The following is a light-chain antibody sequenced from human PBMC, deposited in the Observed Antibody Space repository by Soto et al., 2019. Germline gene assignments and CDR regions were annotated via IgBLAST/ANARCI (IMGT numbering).Light chain of an antibody. Sequence: DIVMTQSPDSLAVSLGERATINCKSSQSVLYSSNNKNYLAWYQQKPGQPPKLLIYWASTRESGVPDRFSGSGSRTDFTLTISSLQAEDVAVYYCQQYYSTPLFGQGTKVEIK. CDR2: WAS. V-gene: IGKV4-1*01. CDR1: QSVLYSSNNKNY. J-gene: IGKJ1*01. CDR3: QQYYSTPL.